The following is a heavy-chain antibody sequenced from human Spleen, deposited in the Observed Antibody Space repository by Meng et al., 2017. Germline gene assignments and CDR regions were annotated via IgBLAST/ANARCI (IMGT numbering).Heavy chain of an antibody. CDR3: ARAIFALANSDY. Sequence: QVQLVQSGAEVKKPGASVKVSCKASGYTFTSYAMQWVRHAPGQRLEWMGWINAGNGNTKYSQKFQGRVTITRDTSASTAYMELSSLRSEDTAVYYCARAIFALANSDYWGQGTLVTVSS. J-gene: IGHJ4*02. CDR2: INAGNGNT. V-gene: IGHV1-3*01. CDR1: GYTFTSYA. D-gene: IGHD3-3*01.